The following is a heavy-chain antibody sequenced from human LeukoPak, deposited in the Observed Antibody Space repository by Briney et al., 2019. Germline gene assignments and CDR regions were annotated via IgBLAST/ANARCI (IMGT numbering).Heavy chain of an antibody. CDR2: IYTSGST. Sequence: SETLSLTCAVYGGSFSGYYWSWIRQPAGKGLEWIGRIYTSGSTNYNPSLKSRVTISVDTSKNQFSLKLSSVTAADTAVYYCATGITGTTFDYWGQGTLVTVSS. CDR1: GGSFSGYY. J-gene: IGHJ4*02. D-gene: IGHD1-7*01. V-gene: IGHV4-59*10. CDR3: ATGITGTTFDY.